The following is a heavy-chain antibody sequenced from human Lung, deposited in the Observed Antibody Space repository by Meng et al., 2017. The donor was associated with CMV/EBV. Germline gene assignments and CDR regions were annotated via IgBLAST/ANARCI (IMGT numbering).Heavy chain of an antibody. CDR3: ARVEMSTSWAFDY. Sequence: GESXKISXKGSGYDFTKYWIGWVRQMPGRGLEWMGIIYPGDSDIRYSPSFDGQVIISADKTVSTAYLQWSSLKASDSATYYCARVEMSTSWAFDYWGQGTXVTVSS. CDR1: GYDFTKYW. V-gene: IGHV5-51*01. CDR2: IYPGDSDI. D-gene: IGHD5-24*01. J-gene: IGHJ4*02.